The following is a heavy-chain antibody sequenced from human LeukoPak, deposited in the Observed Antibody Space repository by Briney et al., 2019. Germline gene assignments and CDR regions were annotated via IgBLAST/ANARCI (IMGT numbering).Heavy chain of an antibody. CDR1: GGSISSYY. Sequence: SETLSLTCTVSGGSISSYYWSWIRQPPGKGLEWIGYIYYSGSTNYNPSLKSRVTISVDTSKNQFSLKLSSVTAADTAVYYCARYSSGWYYFDYWGQGPLVTVSS. V-gene: IGHV4-59*01. J-gene: IGHJ4*02. CDR2: IYYSGST. D-gene: IGHD6-19*01. CDR3: ARYSSGWYYFDY.